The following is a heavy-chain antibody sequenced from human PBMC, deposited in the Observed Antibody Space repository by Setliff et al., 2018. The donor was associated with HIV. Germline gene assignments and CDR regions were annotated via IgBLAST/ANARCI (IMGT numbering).Heavy chain of an antibody. CDR3: ASQSGGWNYYLDH. V-gene: IGHV4-39*01. D-gene: IGHD6-19*01. CDR2: MYYTGSY. J-gene: IGHJ4*02. Sequence: PSETLSLTCTVSGGSVSSRTTYYWGWIRQPPGKGLEWIGSMYYTGSYYYNPSLKSRVTISVDTSKNQFSLKVNFVTATDTAVYYCASQSGGWNYYLDHWGRGTLVTVSS. CDR1: GGSVSSRTTYY.